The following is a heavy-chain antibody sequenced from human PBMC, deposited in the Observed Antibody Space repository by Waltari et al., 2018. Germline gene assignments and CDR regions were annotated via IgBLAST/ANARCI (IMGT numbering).Heavy chain of an antibody. J-gene: IGHJ3*02. D-gene: IGHD6-13*01. V-gene: IGHV4-4*01. Sequence: QVQLQESGPGLVKPSGTLSLTSAVSGGSIRSSNWWSWVRQHPGKGLEWIGEIYHSESTNNNPSLKSRVTRSVDKCRNRFALKLSSVTAADRAECCGARGTQQQLGAFGIWGQGTMGTVSS. CDR2: IYHSEST. CDR3: ARGTQQQLGAFGI. CDR1: GGSIRSSNW.